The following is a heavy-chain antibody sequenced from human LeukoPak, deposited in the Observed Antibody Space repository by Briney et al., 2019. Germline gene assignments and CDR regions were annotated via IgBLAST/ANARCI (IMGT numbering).Heavy chain of an antibody. D-gene: IGHD6-13*01. CDR2: INSAGSST. J-gene: IGHJ6*04. Sequence: PGGSLRLSCAASGFTFSSYWMHWVRQAPGKGLVWVSRINSAGSSTSYADSVKGRFTISRDNAKNTLYLQMNSLRAEDTAVYYCARDQAAAGSSYYYYGMDVWGKGTTVTVSS. CDR1: GFTFSSYW. V-gene: IGHV3-74*01. CDR3: ARDQAAAGSSYYYYGMDV.